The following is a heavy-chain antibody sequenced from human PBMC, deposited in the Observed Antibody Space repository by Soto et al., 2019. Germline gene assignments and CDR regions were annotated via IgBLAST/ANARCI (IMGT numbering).Heavy chain of an antibody. D-gene: IGHD3-9*01. V-gene: IGHV1-18*01. Sequence: GASVKVSCKASGYTFTSYGISWVRQAPGQGLEWMGWISAYNGNTNYAQKFQGRVTMTTDTSTSTAYMELRSLRSDDTAVYYCAREGTVGDAILTGPDYWGQGTLVTVSS. CDR2: ISAYNGNT. CDR1: GYTFTSYG. J-gene: IGHJ4*02. CDR3: AREGTVGDAILTGPDY.